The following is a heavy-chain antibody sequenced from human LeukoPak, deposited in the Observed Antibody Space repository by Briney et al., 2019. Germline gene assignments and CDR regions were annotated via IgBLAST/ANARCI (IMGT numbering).Heavy chain of an antibody. Sequence: GGSLRLSCAASGLTFSRHAMTWVRQSPGKGLEWVSGITSSGGSTYYADSVKGRFTISRDNSKNTVFLQMNSLRAEDTAVYYCATRPPDDTYYGVFDYWGQGTLVTVSS. V-gene: IGHV3-23*01. CDR2: ITSSGGST. CDR1: GLTFSRHA. CDR3: ATRPPDDTYYGVFDY. D-gene: IGHD3-10*01. J-gene: IGHJ4*02.